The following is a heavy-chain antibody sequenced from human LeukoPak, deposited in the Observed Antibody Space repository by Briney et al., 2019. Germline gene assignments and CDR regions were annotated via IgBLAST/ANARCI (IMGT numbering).Heavy chain of an antibody. V-gene: IGHV3-11*01. CDR1: GFTFRNYV. D-gene: IGHD6-13*01. Sequence: KSGGSLRLSCAASGFTFRNYVIHWVRQAPGKGLEWVSYISSSGSTIYYADSVKGRFTISRDNAKNSLYLQMNSLRAEDTAVYYCARGGSYSSFQHWGQGTLVTVSS. CDR3: ARGGSYSSFQH. CDR2: ISSSGSTI. J-gene: IGHJ1*01.